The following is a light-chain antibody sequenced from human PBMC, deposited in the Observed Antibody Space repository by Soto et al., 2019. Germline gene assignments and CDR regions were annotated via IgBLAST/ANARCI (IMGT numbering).Light chain of an antibody. CDR2: AAS. Sequence: DTQLTQSPSFLSASVGDRVTITCRASQDVSRSVGWYQQKPGKAPKLLISAASTLHSGVPSRFSGSGSGTDFTLTISSLQPEDFATYYCQQYVTSSPRTFGQGTKVEIK. CDR3: QQYVTSSPRT. J-gene: IGKJ1*01. CDR1: QDVSRS. V-gene: IGKV1-9*01.